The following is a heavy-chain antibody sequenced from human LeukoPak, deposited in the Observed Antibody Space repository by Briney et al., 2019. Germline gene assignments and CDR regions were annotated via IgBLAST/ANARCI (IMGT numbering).Heavy chain of an antibody. CDR2: INPNSGGT. J-gene: IGHJ4*02. V-gene: IGHV1-2*02. Sequence: ASVKVSCKASGGTFSSYAISWVRQAPGQGREWMGWINPNSGGTNYAQKFQGRVTMTRDTSISTAYMELSRLRSDDTAVYYCARVTTVTTYLFDYWGQGTLLTVSS. D-gene: IGHD4-17*01. CDR3: ARVTTVTTYLFDY. CDR1: GGTFSSYA.